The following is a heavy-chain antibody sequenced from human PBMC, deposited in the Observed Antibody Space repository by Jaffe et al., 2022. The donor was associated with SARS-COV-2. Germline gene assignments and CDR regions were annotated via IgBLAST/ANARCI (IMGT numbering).Heavy chain of an antibody. V-gene: IGHV4-59*01. CDR2: IYYSGST. J-gene: IGHJ4*02. Sequence: QVQLQESGPGLVKPSETLSLTCTVSGGSISSYYWSWIRQPPGKGLEWIGYIYYSGSTNYNPSLKSRVTISVDTSKNQFSLKLSSVTAADTAVYYCARERSIAAADYFDYWGQGTLVTVSS. D-gene: IGHD6-13*01. CDR3: ARERSIAAADYFDY. CDR1: GGSISSYY.